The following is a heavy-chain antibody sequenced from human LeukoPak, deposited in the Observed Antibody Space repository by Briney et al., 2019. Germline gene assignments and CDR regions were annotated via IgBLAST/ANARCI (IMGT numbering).Heavy chain of an antibody. Sequence: ASVRVSFKASGYTFTSYGISWVRQAPGQGREWMGWISAYNGNTNYAQKLQGRVTMTTDTSTSTAYMELRSLRSDDTAVYYCARGVMAVDTNQPFDYWGQGTLVTVSS. CDR1: GYTFTSYG. J-gene: IGHJ4*02. V-gene: IGHV1-18*01. D-gene: IGHD5-18*01. CDR2: ISAYNGNT. CDR3: ARGVMAVDTNQPFDY.